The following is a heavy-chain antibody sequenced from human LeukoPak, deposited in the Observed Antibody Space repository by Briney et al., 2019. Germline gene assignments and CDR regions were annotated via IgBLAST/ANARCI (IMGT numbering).Heavy chain of an antibody. Sequence: PSETLSLTCTVSGSSISSSSYYWGWIRQPPGKGLEWIGNIYYGGSTYYNPSLKSRVTMSVDTSKNQFSLRLSSVTAADTAVYYCARFRYYYYDSSGYYYFDYWGQGTLVTVSS. V-gene: IGHV4-39*01. J-gene: IGHJ4*02. D-gene: IGHD3-22*01. CDR1: GSSISSSSYY. CDR2: IYYGGST. CDR3: ARFRYYYYDSSGYYYFDY.